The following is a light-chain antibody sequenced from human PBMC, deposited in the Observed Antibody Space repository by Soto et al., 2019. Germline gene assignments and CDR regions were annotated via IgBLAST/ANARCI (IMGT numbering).Light chain of an antibody. Sequence: EIVMTQSPATLSVSPGESVTLSCRASQTVSSSFLTWYQQKPGQAPRLLIYGASSRATGIPDRFSGSGSGTDFTLTISRLEPEDFAVYYCQQYGSSRLTFGGGTKVDI. V-gene: IGKV3-20*01. CDR1: QTVSSSF. CDR2: GAS. CDR3: QQYGSSRLT. J-gene: IGKJ4*01.